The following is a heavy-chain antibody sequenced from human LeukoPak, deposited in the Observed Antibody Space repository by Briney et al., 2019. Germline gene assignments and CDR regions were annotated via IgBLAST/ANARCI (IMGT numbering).Heavy chain of an antibody. CDR2: IYTSGST. D-gene: IGHD5-12*01. J-gene: IGHJ5*02. Sequence: SETLSLTCTVSGGSISSGSYYWSWIRQPAGKGLEWIGRIYTSGSTNYNPSLKSRVTISVDTSKNQFSLKLSSVTSAVPAAYYCARRYSGYDSRFDPGGQGPLVTVSS. V-gene: IGHV4-61*02. CDR1: GGSISSGSYY. CDR3: ARRYSGYDSRFDP.